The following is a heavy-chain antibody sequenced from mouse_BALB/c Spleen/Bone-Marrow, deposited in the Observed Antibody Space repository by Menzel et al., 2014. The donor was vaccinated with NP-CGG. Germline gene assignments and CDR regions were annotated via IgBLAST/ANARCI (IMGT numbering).Heavy chain of an antibody. CDR2: IDAANGNT. J-gene: IGHJ4*01. CDR1: GFNIKDTY. CDR3: ARYYYAKDY. Sequence: EVPLQQSGAELVKPGASVKLSCTASGFNIKDTYMYRVKQRPEQGLEWIGRIDAANGNTKYDPKFQGKATITADTSSNTAYLQLISLTSEHTAVYYCARYYYAKDYLSQGPSVNVSS. V-gene: IGHV14-3*02.